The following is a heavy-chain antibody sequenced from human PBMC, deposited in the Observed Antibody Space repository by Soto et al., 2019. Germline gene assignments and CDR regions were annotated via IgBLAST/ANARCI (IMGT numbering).Heavy chain of an antibody. CDR2: INHSGST. CDR1: GGSFSGYY. CDR3: ARGVAVAGPYYYYYMDV. V-gene: IGHV4-34*01. D-gene: IGHD6-19*01. J-gene: IGHJ6*03. Sequence: PSETLSLTCAVYGGSFSGYYWSWIRQPPGKGLEWIGEINHSGSTNYNPSLKSRVTISVDTSKNQFSLKLSSVTAADTAVYYCARGVAVAGPYYYYYMDVWGKGTTVTVSS.